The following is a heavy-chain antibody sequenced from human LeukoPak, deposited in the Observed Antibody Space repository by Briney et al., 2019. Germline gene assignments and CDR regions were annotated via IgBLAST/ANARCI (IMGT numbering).Heavy chain of an antibody. CDR3: AKYSYGDYVWYWYFDL. CDR1: GFTFSSYA. D-gene: IGHD4-17*01. CDR2: ISGSGGST. J-gene: IGHJ2*01. V-gene: IGHV3-23*01. Sequence: GGSLRLSCAASGFTFSSYAMSWVRQAPGKGLEWVSAISGSGGSTYYADSVKGRFTISRDNSKNTLYLQMNSLRAEDTAVYYCAKYSYGDYVWYWYFDLWGRGTLVTVSS.